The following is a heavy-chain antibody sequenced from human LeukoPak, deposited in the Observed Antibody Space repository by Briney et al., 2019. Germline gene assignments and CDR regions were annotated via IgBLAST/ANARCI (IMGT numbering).Heavy chain of an antibody. J-gene: IGHJ6*02. Sequence: PSQTLSLTCTVSGGSISSGSYYWSWIRQPAGKGLEWIGRIYTSGSTNYNPSPKSRVTISVDTSKNQFSLKLSSVTAADTAVYYCAREGGLMVRGVLRYGMDVWGQGTTVTVSS. CDR2: IYTSGST. CDR1: GGSISSGSYY. CDR3: AREGGLMVRGVLRYGMDV. V-gene: IGHV4-61*02. D-gene: IGHD3-10*01.